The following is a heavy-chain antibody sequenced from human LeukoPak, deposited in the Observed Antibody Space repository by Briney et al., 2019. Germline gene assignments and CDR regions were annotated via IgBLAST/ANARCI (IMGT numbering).Heavy chain of an antibody. CDR1: GYSFTSYW. D-gene: IGHD3-22*01. Sequence: GESLKISCKGSGYSFTSYWIGWVRQMPGKVLEWMGIIYPGDSDTRYSPSFQGQVTISADKSISTAYLQWSSLKASDTAMYYCARPKGYYDSSGYTDAFDIWGQGTMATVSS. J-gene: IGHJ3*02. V-gene: IGHV5-51*01. CDR3: ARPKGYYDSSGYTDAFDI. CDR2: IYPGDSDT.